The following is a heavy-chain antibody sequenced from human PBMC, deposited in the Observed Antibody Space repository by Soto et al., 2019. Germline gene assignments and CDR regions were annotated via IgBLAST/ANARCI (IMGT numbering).Heavy chain of an antibody. J-gene: IGHJ6*02. V-gene: IGHV1-2*04. Sequence: ASVKVSCKASGYTFTGYYMHWVRQAPGQGLEWMGWINPNSGGTNYAQKFQGWVTMTRDTSISTAYMELSRLRSDDTAVYYCARGSAVYYYGMDVWGQGTKVTVSS. CDR1: GYTFTGYY. CDR2: INPNSGGT. D-gene: IGHD3-10*01. CDR3: ARGSAVYYYGMDV.